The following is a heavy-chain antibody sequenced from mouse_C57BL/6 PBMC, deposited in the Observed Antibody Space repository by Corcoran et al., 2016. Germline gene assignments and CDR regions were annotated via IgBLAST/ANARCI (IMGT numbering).Heavy chain of an antibody. CDR2: IYPGSGNT. D-gene: IGHD1-1*01. CDR1: GYTFTDYY. CDR3: ARQYYYGSSPHFDY. J-gene: IGHJ2*01. V-gene: IGHV1-76*01. Sequence: QVQLKQSGAELVRPGASVKLSCKASGYTFTDYYINWVKQRPGQGLEWIARIYPGSGNTYYNEKFKGKATLTAEKSSSTAYMQLSSLTSEDSAVYFCARQYYYGSSPHFDYWGQGTTLTVSS.